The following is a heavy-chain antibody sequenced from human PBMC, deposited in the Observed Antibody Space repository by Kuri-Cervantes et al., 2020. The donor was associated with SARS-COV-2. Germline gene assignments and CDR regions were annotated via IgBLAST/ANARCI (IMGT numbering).Heavy chain of an antibody. J-gene: IGHJ4*02. Sequence: SETLSLTCTVSGGSIGSSSYYWGWIRQPPGKGLEWIGSIYHSGSTYYNPSLKSRVTISVDTSKNQFSLKLSSVTAADTAVYYCARGLSSEDYWGQGTLVTVSS. CDR2: IYHSGST. D-gene: IGHD1-26*01. CDR1: GGSIGSSSYY. CDR3: ARGLSSEDY. V-gene: IGHV4-39*07.